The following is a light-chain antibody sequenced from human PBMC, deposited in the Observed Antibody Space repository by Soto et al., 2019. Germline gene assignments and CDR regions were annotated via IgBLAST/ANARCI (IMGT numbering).Light chain of an antibody. CDR1: QSVSSY. Sequence: EIVLTQSPATLSLSPGERATLSCRASQSVSSYLAWYQQKPGQAPRLLIYEASNRATGIPARFSGSGSGTDFTLTISSREPEDFAVYYCQQRSNWPLNFGGGTKVEIK. CDR3: QQRSNWPLN. J-gene: IGKJ4*01. V-gene: IGKV3-11*01. CDR2: EAS.